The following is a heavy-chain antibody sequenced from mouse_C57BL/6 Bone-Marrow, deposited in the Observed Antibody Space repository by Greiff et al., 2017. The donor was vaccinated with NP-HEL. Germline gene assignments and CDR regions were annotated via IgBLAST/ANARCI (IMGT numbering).Heavy chain of an antibody. CDR2: ISNLAYSI. V-gene: IGHV5-15*01. J-gene: IGHJ1*03. CDR1: GFTFSDYG. Sequence: EVKVVESGGGLVQPGGSLKLSCAASGFTFSDYGMAWVRQAPRKGLEWVAFISNLAYSINYADKVTGRVTISRENAKNTLYLVMSSLRSEDTAMYYCARRGSSWYFDVWGTGTTVTVSS. D-gene: IGHD1-1*01. CDR3: ARRGSSWYFDV.